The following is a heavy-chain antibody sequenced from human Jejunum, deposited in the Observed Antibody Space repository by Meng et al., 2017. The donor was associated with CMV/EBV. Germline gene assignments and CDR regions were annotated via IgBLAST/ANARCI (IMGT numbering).Heavy chain of an antibody. CDR2: VEDGGTT. Sequence: VSGSSLTTPNYSWFWIRLPPGKGLEWIGLVEDGGTTRYKPSLVSRVSISVDTSKNQFSLTLNSVTAADTAIYYCARGGWGNWNFEHWGQGKLVTVSS. J-gene: IGHJ4*02. V-gene: IGHV4-61*01. CDR3: ARGGWGNWNFEH. D-gene: IGHD3-16*01. CDR1: GSSLTTPNYS.